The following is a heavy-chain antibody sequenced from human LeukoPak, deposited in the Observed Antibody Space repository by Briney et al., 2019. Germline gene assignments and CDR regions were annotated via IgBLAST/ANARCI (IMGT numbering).Heavy chain of an antibody. CDR2: LRYDGSNK. V-gene: IGHV3-30*02. CDR3: AKDRYYYDSSGQCFDY. Sequence: GGSLRLSCAASGFTFSSYGMHWVRQAPGKGLEWVAFLRYDGSNKYYADSVKGRFTISRDNSKNTLYLQMNSLRAEDTAVYYCAKDRYYYDSSGQCFDYWGQGTLVTVSS. D-gene: IGHD3-22*01. CDR1: GFTFSSYG. J-gene: IGHJ4*02.